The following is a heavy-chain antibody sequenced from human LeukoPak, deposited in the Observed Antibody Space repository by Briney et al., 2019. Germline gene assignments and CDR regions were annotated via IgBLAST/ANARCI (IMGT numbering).Heavy chain of an antibody. V-gene: IGHV3-7*01. CDR1: GFTFINYW. J-gene: IGHJ4*02. D-gene: IGHD6-19*01. Sequence: PGGSLRLSCAVSGFTFINYWMSWVRQAPGRGLEWVANITPDGSDRYYVDSLKGRVTISRDNTKSSLYLQLNSLRAEDTAVYYCVPGGLAVSGIDYWGQGALVTVSS. CDR2: ITPDGSDR. CDR3: VPGGLAVSGIDY.